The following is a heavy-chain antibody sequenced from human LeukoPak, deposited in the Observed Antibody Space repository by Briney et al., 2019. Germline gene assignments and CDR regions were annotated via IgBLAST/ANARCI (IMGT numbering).Heavy chain of an antibody. J-gene: IGHJ4*02. V-gene: IGHV4-39*01. D-gene: IGHD1-1*01. CDR1: GGSISNSPYF. CDR3: ARQSFTDNFPRFFDY. CDR2: ISYNGIT. Sequence: SETLSLTCTVSGGSISNSPYFWGWVRQPPGKGLEWIGTISYNGITYYSPSLKSRVTVSVDTPSNQFSLRLASVTAADTAVYYCARQSFTDNFPRFFDYWGQGTLVTVSS.